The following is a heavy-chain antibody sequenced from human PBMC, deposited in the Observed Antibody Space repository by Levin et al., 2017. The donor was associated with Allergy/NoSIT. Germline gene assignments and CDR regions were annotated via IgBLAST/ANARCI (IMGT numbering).Heavy chain of an antibody. J-gene: IGHJ4*02. D-gene: IGHD4-17*01. CDR2: IYWDDDK. V-gene: IGHV2-5*02. Sequence: SGPTLVKPTQTLTLTCAFSGFSLRSSGVGVGWIRRPPGKALEWLAHIYWDDDKRYSPSLKTRLTITKDTSRDQVVLRMTNVDPEDTATYFCAHSRPLNGDYYDFWGQGSLVTVSS. CDR1: GFSLRSSGVG. CDR3: AHSRPLNGDYYDF.